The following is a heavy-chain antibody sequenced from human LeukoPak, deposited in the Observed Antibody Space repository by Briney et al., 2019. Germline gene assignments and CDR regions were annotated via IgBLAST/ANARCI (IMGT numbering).Heavy chain of an antibody. CDR1: GFSLSTSGMC. D-gene: IGHD2-21*01. CDR3: ARAVEVYYYYYMDV. V-gene: IGHV2-70*11. J-gene: IGHJ6*03. Sequence: SGPTLVNPTQTLTLTCTFSGFSLSTSGMCVSWIRQPPGKALEWLARIDWDDDKYYSTSLKTRLTISKDTSKNQVVLTITNMDPVDTATYYCARAVEVYYYYYMDVWGKGTTVTVSS. CDR2: IDWDDDK.